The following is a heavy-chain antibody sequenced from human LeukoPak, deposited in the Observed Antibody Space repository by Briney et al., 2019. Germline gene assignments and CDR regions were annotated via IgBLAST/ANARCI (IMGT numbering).Heavy chain of an antibody. V-gene: IGHV4-61*02. D-gene: IGHD3-16*02. CDR3: ARAGDYVWGSYRL. Sequence: SETLSLTCTVSGGSISSGSYYWSWIRQPAGEGLEWIGRIYTSGSTNYNPSLKSRVTISVDTSKNQFSLKLSSVTAADTAVYYCARAGDYVWGSYRLWGQGTLVTVSS. CDR2: IYTSGST. CDR1: GGSISSGSYY. J-gene: IGHJ4*02.